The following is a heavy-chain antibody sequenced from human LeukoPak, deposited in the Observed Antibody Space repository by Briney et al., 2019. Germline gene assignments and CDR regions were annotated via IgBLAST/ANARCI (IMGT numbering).Heavy chain of an antibody. V-gene: IGHV4-59*01. J-gene: IGHJ6*03. D-gene: IGHD2-2*01. CDR3: AREGRPNCSNTGCNALWYYMDV. CDR1: GGSISSYY. Sequence: SETLSLTCTVSGGSISSYYWSWIRQPPGKGLEWIGYIYYSGNTNYNPSLKSRVTISVDTSKNQLSLNLSSVTAADTAVYYCAREGRPNCSNTGCNALWYYMDVWGKGTTVTVSS. CDR2: IYYSGNT.